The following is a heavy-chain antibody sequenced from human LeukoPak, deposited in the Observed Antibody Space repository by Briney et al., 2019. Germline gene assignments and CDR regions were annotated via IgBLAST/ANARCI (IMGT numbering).Heavy chain of an antibody. V-gene: IGHV1-2*02. J-gene: IGHJ6*02. CDR3: ARVGRHYYYGMDV. CDR2: INPNSGGT. CDR1: GYIFTSYG. Sequence: ASVKVSCKASGYIFTSYGISWVRQAPGQGLEWMGWINPNSGGTNYAQKFQGRVTMTRDTSISTAYMELSRLRSDDTAVYYCARVGRHYYYGMDVWGQGTTVTVSS.